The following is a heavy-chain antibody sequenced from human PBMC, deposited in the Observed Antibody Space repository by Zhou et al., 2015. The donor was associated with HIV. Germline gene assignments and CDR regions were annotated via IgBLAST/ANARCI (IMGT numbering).Heavy chain of an antibody. V-gene: IGHV1-69*06. J-gene: IGHJ4*02. D-gene: IGHD2-21*01. CDR1: GGTFSSYA. CDR2: IIPIFGTA. Sequence: QVQLVQSGAEVKKPGSSVKVSCKASGGTFSSYAISWVRQAPGQGLEWMGGIIPIFGTANYAQKFQGRVTITADISTSTAYMGLSSLRSEDTAVYYCARVRDSSVVYYFDYWGQGTLVTVSS. CDR3: ARVRDSSVVYYFDY.